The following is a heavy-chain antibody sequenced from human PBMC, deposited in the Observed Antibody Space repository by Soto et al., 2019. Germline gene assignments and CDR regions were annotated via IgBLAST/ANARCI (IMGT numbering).Heavy chain of an antibody. CDR3: ARVPEYSSSSGEGYFDY. Sequence: QVQLVQSGAEVKKPGSSVKVSCKASGGTFSSYAISCVRQAPGQGLEWMGGIIPIFGTANYAQKFQGRVTITADESTSTAYMELSSLRSEDTAVYYCARVPEYSSSSGEGYFDYWGQGTLVTVSS. CDR2: IIPIFGTA. V-gene: IGHV1-69*01. J-gene: IGHJ4*02. CDR1: GGTFSSYA. D-gene: IGHD6-6*01.